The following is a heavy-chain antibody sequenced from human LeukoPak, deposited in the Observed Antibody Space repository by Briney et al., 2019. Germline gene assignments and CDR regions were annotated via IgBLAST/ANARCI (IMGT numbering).Heavy chain of an antibody. CDR2: ISTYNGNT. D-gene: IGHD2-15*01. CDR1: PHTFTSYG. CDR3: AKDRWTSGGSGGGDY. J-gene: IGHJ4*02. V-gene: IGHV1-18*01. Sequence: ASVKVSCKASPHTFTSYGISWVRQAPGQGLEWMGWISTYNGNTNYAQKLQGRVTMTTDTSTSTAYMELRSLRSDDTAVYYCAKDRWTSGGSGGGDYWGQGTLVTVSS.